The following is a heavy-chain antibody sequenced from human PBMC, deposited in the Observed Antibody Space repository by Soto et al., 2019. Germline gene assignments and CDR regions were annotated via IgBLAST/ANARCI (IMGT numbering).Heavy chain of an antibody. CDR1: GFTFSSYA. V-gene: IGHV3-23*01. CDR3: ANGGGDPYSSSWYLILDY. Sequence: GGSLRLSCAASGFTFSSYAMSWVRQAPGKGLEWVSAISGSGGSTYYADSVKGRFTISRDNSKNTLYLQMNSLRAEDTAVYYCANGGGDPYSSSWYLILDYWGQGTLVTVSS. J-gene: IGHJ4*02. CDR2: ISGSGGST. D-gene: IGHD6-13*01.